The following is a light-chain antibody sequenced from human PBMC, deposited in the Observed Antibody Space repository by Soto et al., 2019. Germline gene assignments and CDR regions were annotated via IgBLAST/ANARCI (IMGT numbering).Light chain of an antibody. J-gene: IGKJ4*01. CDR2: LGS. V-gene: IGKV2-28*01. CDR3: MQHQLTPQLT. CDR1: QSLLHSNGYNY. Sequence: DIVMTQSPLSLPVTPGEPASISCRSSQSLLHSNGYNYLDWYLQKPGQSPQLLIYLGSNRASGVPHRFSGGGSGADFTMKISRVEAEDVGVYYCMQHQLTPQLTFGGGTEVEIK.